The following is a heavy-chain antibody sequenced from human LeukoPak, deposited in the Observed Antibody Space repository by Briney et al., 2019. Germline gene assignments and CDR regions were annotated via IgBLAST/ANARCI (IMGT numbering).Heavy chain of an antibody. CDR1: GGTFSSYA. V-gene: IGHV1-69*04. Sequence: SVRVSCKASGGTFSSYAISWVRQAPGQGLEWMGRIIPILGIANYAQKFQGRVTMTRNTSISTAYMELSSLRSEDTAVYYCASSMAVAGSWGQGTLVTVSS. CDR2: IIPILGIA. D-gene: IGHD6-19*01. J-gene: IGHJ4*02. CDR3: ASSMAVAGS.